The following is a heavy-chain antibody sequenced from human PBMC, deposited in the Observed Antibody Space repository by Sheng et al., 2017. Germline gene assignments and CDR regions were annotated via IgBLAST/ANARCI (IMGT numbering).Heavy chain of an antibody. D-gene: IGHD2-2*01. J-gene: IGHJ4*02. CDR3: ARDWGEQKVLADY. CDR2: INGDTGNT. V-gene: IGHV1-18*01. CDR1: GYTFTSYG. Sequence: VQLVQSGAEVKKAGASVKVSCKASGYTFTSYGITWVRQAPGQGLEWVGFINGDTGNTKYAQKFQDRVTMTIDTFTSTGYMELRSLRSDDTAVYFYARDWGEQKVLADYWGQGSLVTVSS.